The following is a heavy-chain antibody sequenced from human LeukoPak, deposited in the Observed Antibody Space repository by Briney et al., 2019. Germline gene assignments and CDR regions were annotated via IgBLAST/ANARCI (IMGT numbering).Heavy chain of an antibody. V-gene: IGHV1-69*05. Sequence: GASVKVSCKAFGDTFSSYAISCVRQAPGQGLEWMGGIIPIFGAANYAHKFQGRVTITTDKYTSTAYMELSSLRSEDTAVYDCARDYYDILSGYFNYYYYGMDVWGKGTTVTVSS. J-gene: IGHJ6*04. CDR1: GDTFSSYA. CDR2: IIPIFGAA. D-gene: IGHD3-9*01. CDR3: ARDYYDILSGYFNYYYYGMDV.